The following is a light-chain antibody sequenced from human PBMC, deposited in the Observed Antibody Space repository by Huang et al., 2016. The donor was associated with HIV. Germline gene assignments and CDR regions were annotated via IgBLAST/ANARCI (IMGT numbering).Light chain of an antibody. Sequence: EVVLTQSPAILSLSPGERATLSCRASQTFNNFLAWFQQKPGQPPRLLIYDASNRATGIPARFSGSVSGTDFTLTISSLEPEDFAVYYCQQRGNWPLTFGGGTKVEI. CDR3: QQRGNWPLT. CDR2: DAS. CDR1: QTFNNF. V-gene: IGKV3-11*01. J-gene: IGKJ4*01.